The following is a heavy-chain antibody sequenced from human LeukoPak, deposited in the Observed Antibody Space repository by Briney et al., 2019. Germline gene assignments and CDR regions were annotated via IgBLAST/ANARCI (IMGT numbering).Heavy chain of an antibody. Sequence: GGSLRLSCAASGFMFSRYSMNWVRQAPGKGLEWISYISSSGTTIHYADSVKGRFTISRDNAKNSLYLQMNSLRAEDTAVYYCAELGITMIGGVWGKGTTVTISS. V-gene: IGHV3-48*04. D-gene: IGHD3-10*02. CDR1: GFMFSRYS. J-gene: IGHJ6*04. CDR2: ISSSGTTI. CDR3: AELGITMIGGV.